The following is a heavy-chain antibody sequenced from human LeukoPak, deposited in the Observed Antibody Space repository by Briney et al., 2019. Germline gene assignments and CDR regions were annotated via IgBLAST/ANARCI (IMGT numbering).Heavy chain of an antibody. Sequence: GASVKVSCKASGYTFTSYDINWVRQATGQGLEWMGWMNPNSGNTGYAQKFQGRVTMTRNTSISTAYMELSSLRSEDTAVYYCARAVPAAGKRAIRRVNWFDPWGQGTLVTVSS. J-gene: IGHJ5*02. CDR3: ARAVPAAGKRAIRRVNWFDP. CDR2: MNPNSGNT. CDR1: GYTFTSYD. D-gene: IGHD6-13*01. V-gene: IGHV1-8*01.